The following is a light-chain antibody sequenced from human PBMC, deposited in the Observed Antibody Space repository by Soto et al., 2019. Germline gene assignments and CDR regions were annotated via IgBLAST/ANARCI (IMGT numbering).Light chain of an antibody. Sequence: QSALTQPASVSGSPGQAITISCSGTSSDVGAFNYVSWYQQHPGKAPKLMIYDVSNRPSGVSNRFSGSKSGNTASLTISGLRSEDEADYYCNSYTSNNNYVFGTGTKLTGL. V-gene: IGLV2-14*03. J-gene: IGLJ1*01. CDR2: DVS. CDR3: NSYTSNNNYV. CDR1: SSDVGAFNY.